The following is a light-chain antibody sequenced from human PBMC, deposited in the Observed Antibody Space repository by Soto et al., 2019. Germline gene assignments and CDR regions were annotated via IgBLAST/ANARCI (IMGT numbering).Light chain of an antibody. J-gene: IGKJ1*01. CDR2: GAS. CDR3: QQYNNGPRP. Sequence: EIVMTQSPATLSVSPAERATLSCRASQSVSSNLAWYQQKAGQAPRLLIYGASTRSTGIPARFSGSGSGTEFTLTISSLQSADFAVYYCQQYNNGPRPFGQGTKVELK. V-gene: IGKV3D-15*01. CDR1: QSVSSN.